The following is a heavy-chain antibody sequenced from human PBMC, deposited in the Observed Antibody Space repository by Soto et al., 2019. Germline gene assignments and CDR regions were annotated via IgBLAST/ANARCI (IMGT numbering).Heavy chain of an antibody. V-gene: IGHV3-30*18. J-gene: IGHJ3*02. D-gene: IGHD6-13*01. Sequence: QVQLVESGGGVVQPGRSLRLSCAASGFTFSSYGMHWVRQAPGKGLEWVAVISYDGSNKYYADSVKGRFTISRDNSKNPLYLHMNSQRAEDTAGYYCAKELAAAGLFGGFDIWGQGTMVTVSS. CDR2: ISYDGSNK. CDR3: AKELAAAGLFGGFDI. CDR1: GFTFSSYG.